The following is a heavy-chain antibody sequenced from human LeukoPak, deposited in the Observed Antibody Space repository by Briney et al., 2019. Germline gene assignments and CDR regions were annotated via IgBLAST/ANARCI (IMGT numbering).Heavy chain of an antibody. Sequence: PGGSLRLSCAASGFTFSSSEMIWVRQAPGKGLEWVSYISSSGSTIYCADSVKGRFTISRDNAENSLYLQMNSLRAEDTAVYYCARDRVGGSYSRLVYWGQGTLVTVSS. V-gene: IGHV3-48*03. CDR2: ISSSGSTI. J-gene: IGHJ4*02. CDR1: GFTFSSSE. CDR3: ARDRVGGSYSRLVY. D-gene: IGHD1-26*01.